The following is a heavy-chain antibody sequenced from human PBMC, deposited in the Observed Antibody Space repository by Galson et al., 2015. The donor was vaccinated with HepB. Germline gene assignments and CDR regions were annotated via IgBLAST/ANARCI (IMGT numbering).Heavy chain of an antibody. Sequence: SLRLSCAASGFTFRNYDMSWVRQAPGKGLEWVSVISSDGRSLYYADSVKGRFTISRDNSKNTLYLQTNSLRAGDTAVYYCVHNWNLFAYWGQGTLVAVSS. D-gene: IGHD1-1*01. CDR3: VHNWNLFAY. J-gene: IGHJ4*02. CDR1: GFTFRNYD. CDR2: ISSDGRSL. V-gene: IGHV3-23*03.